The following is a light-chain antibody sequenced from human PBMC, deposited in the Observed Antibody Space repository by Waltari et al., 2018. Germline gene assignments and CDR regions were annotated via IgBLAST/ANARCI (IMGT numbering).Light chain of an antibody. CDR3: ASFTINTLV. J-gene: IGLJ3*02. V-gene: IGLV2-14*01. CDR1: SRHGGDNKY. Sequence: QSALTQPASVSGSPGQSITLSCTGTSRHGGDNKYVSWYQQHPGKAPKLIIFYVSARHSGVSNRFPGSKSGNAASLTISGLQADDEADYYCASFTINTLVFGGGTKLTVL. CDR2: YVS.